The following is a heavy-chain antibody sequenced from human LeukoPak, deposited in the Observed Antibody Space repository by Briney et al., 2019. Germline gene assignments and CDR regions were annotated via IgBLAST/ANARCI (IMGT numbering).Heavy chain of an antibody. V-gene: IGHV4-34*01. CDR2: INHGGST. CDR1: GGSFSDNY. D-gene: IGHD3-22*01. J-gene: IGHJ6*03. CDR3: ARGLYHYDTSGYSASKYYMDV. Sequence: SETLSLTCAVYGGSFSDNYWTWIRQPPGKGLEFIGEINHGGSTNYNPSLKSRVTLSVDTSKNQFSLRLKSVTAADTAVYYCARGLYHYDTSGYSASKYYMDVWGKGTTVTVSS.